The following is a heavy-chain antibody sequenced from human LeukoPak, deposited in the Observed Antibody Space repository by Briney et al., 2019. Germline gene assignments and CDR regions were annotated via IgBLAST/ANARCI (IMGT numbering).Heavy chain of an antibody. V-gene: IGHV4-59*01. CDR3: ARDRSPYYDILTGYTNWFDP. D-gene: IGHD3-9*01. CDR2: IYYSGST. J-gene: IGHJ5*02. CDR1: GGSFSGYY. Sequence: SETLSLTCAVYGGSFSGYYWSWIRQPPGKGLEWIGYIYYSGSTNYNPSLKGRVTISVDTSKNQFSLKLSSVTAADTAVYYCARDRSPYYDILTGYTNWFDPWGQGTLVTVSS.